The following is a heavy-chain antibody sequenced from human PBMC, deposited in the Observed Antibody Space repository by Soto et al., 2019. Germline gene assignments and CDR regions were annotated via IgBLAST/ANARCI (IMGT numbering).Heavy chain of an antibody. J-gene: IGHJ4*02. V-gene: IGHV4-30-2*01. Sequence: SETLSLTCAVSGGSISSGGYSWSWIRQPPGKGLEWIGYIYHSGSTYYNPSLKSRVTISVDRSKNQFSLKLSSVTAADTAVYYCARALAAAGTNFDYWGQGTLVTVSS. D-gene: IGHD6-13*01. CDR3: ARALAAAGTNFDY. CDR2: IYHSGST. CDR1: GGSISSGGYS.